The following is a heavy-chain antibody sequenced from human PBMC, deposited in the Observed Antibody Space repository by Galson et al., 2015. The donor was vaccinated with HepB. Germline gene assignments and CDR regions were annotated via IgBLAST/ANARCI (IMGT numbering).Heavy chain of an antibody. CDR2: MSYSGST. CDR3: ARHPTVSRVWYFDL. D-gene: IGHD4-17*01. Sequence: SFYYWGWIRQPPGKGLEWLGSMSYSGSTYYSPSLKSRVTISVDMSKNQFSLKLTSVTAADTAVYYCARHPTVSRVWYFDLWGRGTLVTVSS. J-gene: IGHJ2*01. CDR1: SFYY. V-gene: IGHV4-39*01.